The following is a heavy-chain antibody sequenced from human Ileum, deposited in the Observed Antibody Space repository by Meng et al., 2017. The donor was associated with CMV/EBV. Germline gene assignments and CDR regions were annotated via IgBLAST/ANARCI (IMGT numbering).Heavy chain of an antibody. Sequence: LSCTVPGGSISGYYWSWIRQTPGKGLEWIGYIYDSRNINYNPSLNSRVPMSVDTSRNQFALKLKSVIAADTAVYYRARGVRNLTLFVVAPRDYSFDKWGLGMLVTVSS. V-gene: IGHV4-59*01. CDR1: GGSISGYY. D-gene: IGHD2-15*01. CDR2: IYDSRNI. CDR3: ARGVRNLTLFVVAPRDYSFDK. J-gene: IGHJ4*02.